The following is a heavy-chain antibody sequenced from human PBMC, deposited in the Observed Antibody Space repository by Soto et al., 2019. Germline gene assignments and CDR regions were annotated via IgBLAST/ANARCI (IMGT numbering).Heavy chain of an antibody. J-gene: IGHJ5*02. CDR1: GGSISSSSYY. D-gene: IGHD3-10*01. Sequence: QLQLQESCPGLVKPSETLSLTCTVSGGSISSSSYYWGWIRQPPGKGLEWIGSIYYSGSTYYNPSLKSRVTISVDTSKNQFSLKLSSVTAADTAVYFCAVRGVKSWFDPWGQGTLVTVSS. CDR2: IYYSGST. CDR3: AVRGVKSWFDP. V-gene: IGHV4-39*01.